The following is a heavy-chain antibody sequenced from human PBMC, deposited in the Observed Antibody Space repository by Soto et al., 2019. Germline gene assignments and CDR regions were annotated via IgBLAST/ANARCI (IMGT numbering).Heavy chain of an antibody. CDR3: ARDHLERVRGENYYYYYMDV. Sequence: SETLSLTCTVSGGSISSYYWSWIRQPPGKGLEWIGYIYYSGSTNYNPSLKSRVTISVDTSKNQFSLKLSSVTAADTAVYYCARDHLERVRGENYYYYYMDVWGKGTTVTVSS. J-gene: IGHJ6*03. CDR1: GGSISSYY. D-gene: IGHD3-10*01. V-gene: IGHV4-59*01. CDR2: IYYSGST.